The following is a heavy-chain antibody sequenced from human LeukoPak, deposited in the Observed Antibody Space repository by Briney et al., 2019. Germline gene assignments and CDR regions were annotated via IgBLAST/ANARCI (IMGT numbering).Heavy chain of an antibody. V-gene: IGHV2-5*02. J-gene: IGHJ4*02. CDR2: IYWDDDK. CDR3: AHRTDSSSWTGDYFDY. D-gene: IGHD6-13*01. CDR1: GFSLSTSGVG. Sequence: SGPTLVKPTQTLTLTCTFSGFSLSTSGVGVGWIRQPPGKALEWLALIYWDDDKRYSPSLKSRLTITTEPSKNQVVLTMTNMDPVDTATYYCAHRTDSSSWTGDYFDYWGQGSLVTVSS.